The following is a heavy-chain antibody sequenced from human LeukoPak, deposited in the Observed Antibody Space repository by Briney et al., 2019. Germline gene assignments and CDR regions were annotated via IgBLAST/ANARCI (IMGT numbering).Heavy chain of an antibody. D-gene: IGHD6-13*01. J-gene: IGHJ3*02. CDR3: AREIAAAGTQDAFDI. Sequence: PSETLSLTCTVSGGSISSYYWSWIRQPPGKGLEWIGYIYYSGSTNYNPSLKSRVTMSVDTSKNQFSLKLSSVTAADTAVYYCAREIAAAGTQDAFDIWGQETMVTVSS. V-gene: IGHV4-59*12. CDR2: IYYSGST. CDR1: GGSISSYY.